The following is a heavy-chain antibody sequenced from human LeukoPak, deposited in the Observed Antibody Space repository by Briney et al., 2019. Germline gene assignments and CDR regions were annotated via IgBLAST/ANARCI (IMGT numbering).Heavy chain of an antibody. D-gene: IGHD3-10*01. CDR1: GFTFSSYA. CDR2: ISGSGGST. CDR3: ARTYYYGSGSWNYFDY. Sequence: EGSLRLSCATSGFTFSSYAMSWVRQAPGKGLEWVSAISGSGGSTYYADSVKGRFTISRDNSKNTLYLQMNSLRAEDTAVYYCARTYYYGSGSWNYFDYWGQGTLVTVSS. V-gene: IGHV3-23*01. J-gene: IGHJ4*02.